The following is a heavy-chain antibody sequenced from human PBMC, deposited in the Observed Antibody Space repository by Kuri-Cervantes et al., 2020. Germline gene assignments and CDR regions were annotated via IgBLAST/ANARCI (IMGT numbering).Heavy chain of an antibody. J-gene: IGHJ4*02. CDR3: AKDVYSSGWYPSPVDY. D-gene: IGHD6-19*01. Sequence: GGSLRLSCAASGFTFDDYGMSWVRQPPGKGLEWVGNIKQDGSEKYYADSVKGRFTISRDNSKNTLYLQMNSLRAEDTAVYYCAKDVYSSGWYPSPVDYWGQGTLVTVSS. V-gene: IGHV3-7*01. CDR2: IKQDGSEK. CDR1: GFTFDDYG.